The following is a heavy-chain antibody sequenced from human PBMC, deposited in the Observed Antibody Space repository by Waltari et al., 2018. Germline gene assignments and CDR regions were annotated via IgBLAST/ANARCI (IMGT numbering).Heavy chain of an antibody. CDR1: GYSLTESA. Sequence: QVQLVQSGAEVKKPGASVKVSCRVSGYSLTESALHWVRQATGKGLEWLGGYEPEYGEAVYAQEFQGRVTMTEDTSKDTAYMELSSLTYEDTAVYYCTRDRVGYCSGGTCYSRWFDPWGQGTLVTVSS. V-gene: IGHV1-24*01. CDR3: TRDRVGYCSGGTCYSRWFDP. J-gene: IGHJ5*02. D-gene: IGHD2-15*01. CDR2: YEPEYGEA.